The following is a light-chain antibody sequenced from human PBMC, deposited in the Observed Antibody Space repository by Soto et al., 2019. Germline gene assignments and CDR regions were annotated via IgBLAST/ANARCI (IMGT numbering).Light chain of an antibody. CDR3: SSYTSNSSV. Sequence: QSVLTQPASVSGSPGQSITISCTGTSSDVGGYNFVSWCQQHPGKAPKLIIYNVFNRPSRVSNRFSGSKSGNTASLTISGLQAEDEADYYCSSYTSNSSVFGTGTKVTV. CDR1: SSDVGGYNF. V-gene: IGLV2-14*01. J-gene: IGLJ1*01. CDR2: NVF.